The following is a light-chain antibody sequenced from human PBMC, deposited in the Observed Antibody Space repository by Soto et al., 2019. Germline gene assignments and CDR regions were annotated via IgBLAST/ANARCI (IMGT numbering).Light chain of an antibody. V-gene: IGKV3-15*01. Sequence: ELGLTHSPGTLSLSPWKRATLSCRASQSISSSYLAWYQQRPGQAPRLLIYGASTRATGIPARFSGSGSGTEFTLTISSLQSEDFAVYYCQQYNNWRWTFGQGTKVDIK. CDR2: GAS. CDR1: QSISSSY. J-gene: IGKJ1*01. CDR3: QQYNNWRWT.